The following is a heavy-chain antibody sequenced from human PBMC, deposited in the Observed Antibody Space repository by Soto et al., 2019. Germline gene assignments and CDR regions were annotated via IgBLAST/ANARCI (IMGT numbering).Heavy chain of an antibody. CDR1: GGSISSYY. CDR3: ARGSGGYYFDY. J-gene: IGHJ4*02. V-gene: IGHV4-59*01. D-gene: IGHD2-15*01. Sequence: QVQLQESGPGLVKPSETLSLTCTVSGGSISSYYWSWIRQPPGKGLEWIGYIYYSGSTNYNPSLKSRVTISVDTSKNQFSLKLSSVTAADMAVYYCARGSGGYYFDYWGQGTLVTVSS. CDR2: IYYSGST.